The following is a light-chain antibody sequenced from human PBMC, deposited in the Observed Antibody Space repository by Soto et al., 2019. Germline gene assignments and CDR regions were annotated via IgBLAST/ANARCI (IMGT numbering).Light chain of an antibody. CDR1: SSNIGSNT. V-gene: IGLV1-44*01. CDR2: SNN. CDR3: AAWDDSLNGPRYV. J-gene: IGLJ1*01. Sequence: QSVLTQPHSASGTPGQRVTISFSGSSSNIGSNTVNWYQQLPGTAPKLLIYSNNQRPSGVPDRFSGSKSGTSASLAISGLQSEDEADYYCAAWDDSLNGPRYVFGTGTKVTVL.